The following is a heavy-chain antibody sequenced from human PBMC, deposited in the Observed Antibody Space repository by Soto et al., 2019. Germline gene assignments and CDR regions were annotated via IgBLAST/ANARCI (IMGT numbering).Heavy chain of an antibody. CDR1: GFNFKAYA. CDR2: ITATDGKT. CDR3: AKDEGTSSTVFDY. Sequence: LRLSCVASGFNFKAYAMGWVRQAPGKGLEWVSSITATDGKTYYADSVRGRFTISRDNSKNSLFLQMNGLRPEDSALYYCAKDEGTSSTVFDYWGQGTLVTVSS. V-gene: IGHV3-23*01. D-gene: IGHD6-6*01. J-gene: IGHJ4*02.